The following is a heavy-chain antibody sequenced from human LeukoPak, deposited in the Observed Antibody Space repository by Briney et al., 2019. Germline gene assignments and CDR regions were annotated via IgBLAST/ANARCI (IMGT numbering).Heavy chain of an antibody. Sequence: SETLSLTCTVSGDSISSSSYYWGWIRQPPGKGLEWIGTIHYSGSTYYNPSLKSRVTISVDTSKNQFSLKLSSVTAADTAVYYCARGYGLYYYYMDVWGKGTTVTVSS. CDR1: GDSISSSSYY. V-gene: IGHV4-39*07. J-gene: IGHJ6*03. CDR3: ARGYGLYYYYMDV. D-gene: IGHD3/OR15-3a*01. CDR2: IHYSGST.